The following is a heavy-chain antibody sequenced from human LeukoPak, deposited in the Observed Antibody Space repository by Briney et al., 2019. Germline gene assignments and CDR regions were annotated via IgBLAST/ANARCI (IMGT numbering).Heavy chain of an antibody. CDR2: INHSGST. Sequence: PSETLSLTCAVYSGSFSGYYWSWIRQPPGKGLEWIGEINHSGSTNYNPSLKSRVTISVDTSKNQFSLKLSSVTAADTAVYYCARGPQEGTGYNWFDPWGQGTLVTVSS. CDR1: SGSFSGYY. D-gene: IGHD1-1*01. V-gene: IGHV4-34*01. CDR3: ARGPQEGTGYNWFDP. J-gene: IGHJ5*02.